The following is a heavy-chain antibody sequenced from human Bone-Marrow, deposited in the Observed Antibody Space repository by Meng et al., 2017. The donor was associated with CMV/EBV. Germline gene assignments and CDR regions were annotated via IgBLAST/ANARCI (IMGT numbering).Heavy chain of an antibody. CDR3: ARGSGVNMFRGAIGSFDS. Sequence: GESLKISCAASGFTFSSYDMHWVRQVTGKGLEWVSGVGTEDDAYYRDSVKGRFTISRENGMNSMYLQMDTLTDGDTAIYYCARGSGVNMFRGAIGSFDSWGLGTLVTVSS. V-gene: IGHV3-13*01. CDR2: VGTEDDA. D-gene: IGHD3-10*01. CDR1: GFTFSSYD. J-gene: IGHJ4*02.